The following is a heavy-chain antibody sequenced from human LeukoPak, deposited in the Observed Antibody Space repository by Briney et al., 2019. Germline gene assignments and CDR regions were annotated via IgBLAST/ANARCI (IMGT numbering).Heavy chain of an antibody. CDR2: ISGSGGST. Sequence: GGSLRLSCAASGFTFSSYAMSWVRQAPGKGLEWVSAISGSGGSTYYADSVKGRFTISRDNSKNTLYLQMNSLRAEDTAVYYCAKLHLPYDFWSGYYHWGQGTLATVSS. CDR1: GFTFSSYA. V-gene: IGHV3-23*01. J-gene: IGHJ5*02. CDR3: AKLHLPYDFWSGYYH. D-gene: IGHD3-3*01.